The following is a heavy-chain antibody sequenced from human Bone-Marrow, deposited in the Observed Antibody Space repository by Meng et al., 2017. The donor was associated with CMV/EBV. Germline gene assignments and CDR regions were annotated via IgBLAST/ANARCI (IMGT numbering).Heavy chain of an antibody. J-gene: IGHJ5*02. Sequence: GGSLRLSCAASGFTFSSYWMHWVRQAPGKGLVWVSRINSDGSSTSYADSVKGRFTISRDNAKNTLYLQMNSLRAEDTAVYYCAKDQRAGWFDPWGQGTLVTVSS. CDR2: INSDGSST. V-gene: IGHV3-74*01. CDR3: AKDQRAGWFDP. CDR1: GFTFSSYW.